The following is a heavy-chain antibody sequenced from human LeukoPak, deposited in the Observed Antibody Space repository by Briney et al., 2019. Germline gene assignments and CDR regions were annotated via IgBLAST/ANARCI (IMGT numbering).Heavy chain of an antibody. J-gene: IGHJ4*02. D-gene: IGHD6-13*01. CDR1: DDSISDYY. CDR2: IHNSGTS. CDR3: ARDHGSSNWYYY. V-gene: IGHV4-59*01. Sequence: SETLSLTCTVSDDSISDYYRGWIRQPPGKGLEWIGYIHNSGTSTYNLSLKSRVTISADTSKNQFSLKLNSMTTADTAVYYCARDHGSSNWYYYWGQGTLVTVAS.